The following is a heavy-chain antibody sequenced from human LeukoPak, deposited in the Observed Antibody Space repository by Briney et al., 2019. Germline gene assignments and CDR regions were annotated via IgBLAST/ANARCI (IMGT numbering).Heavy chain of an antibody. CDR3: ATTYYYDSSGYQLNAFDI. J-gene: IGHJ3*02. CDR1: GGSISSYY. Sequence: SETLSLTCTVSGGSISSYYWSWIRQPPGKGLEWIGYIYYSGSTNYNPSLKSRVTISVDTSKNQFSLKLSSVTAADTAVYYCATTYYYDSSGYQLNAFDIWGQGTMVTVSS. D-gene: IGHD3-22*01. V-gene: IGHV4-59*08. CDR2: IYYSGST.